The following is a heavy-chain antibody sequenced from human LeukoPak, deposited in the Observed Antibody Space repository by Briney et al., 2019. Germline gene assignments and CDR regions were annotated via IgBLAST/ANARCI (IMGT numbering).Heavy chain of an antibody. J-gene: IGHJ3*02. CDR3: GGITGTRRGFDI. V-gene: IGHV4-59*01. D-gene: IGHD1-20*01. Sequence: PSETLSLTCTVSGGSISSYYWNWIRQPPGKGLDWIGYIYYSGSTNYNPSLKSRVTISLDTSKNQFSLRLSSVTAADTGVYYCGGITGTRRGFDIWGQGTMVTVSS. CDR1: GGSISSYY. CDR2: IYYSGST.